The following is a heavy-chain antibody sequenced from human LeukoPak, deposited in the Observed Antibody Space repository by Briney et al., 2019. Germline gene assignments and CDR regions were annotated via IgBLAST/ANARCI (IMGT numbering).Heavy chain of an antibody. CDR3: ARNIAALDAFDI. D-gene: IGHD6-13*01. Sequence: AETLSLTCTVSGGSISSYYWSWIRQPPGKGLEWIGYIYYSGSTNYNPSLKSRVTISVDTSKNPFSLKLSSVTAADTAVYYCARNIAALDAFDIWGQGTMVTVAS. J-gene: IGHJ3*02. V-gene: IGHV4-59*01. CDR1: GGSISSYY. CDR2: IYYSGST.